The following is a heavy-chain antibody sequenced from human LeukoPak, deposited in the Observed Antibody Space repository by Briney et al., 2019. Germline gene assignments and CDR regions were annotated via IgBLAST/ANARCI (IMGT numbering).Heavy chain of an antibody. Sequence: ASVKVSCKASGGTFSSYTISWVRQAPGQGLEWMGGIIPIFGTANYAQKFQGRVTITADESTSTAYMELSSLRSEDTAVYYCARDRSMTHFDYWGQGTLVTVSS. V-gene: IGHV1-69*13. CDR1: GGTFSSYT. CDR3: ARDRSMTHFDY. CDR2: IIPIFGTA. J-gene: IGHJ4*02.